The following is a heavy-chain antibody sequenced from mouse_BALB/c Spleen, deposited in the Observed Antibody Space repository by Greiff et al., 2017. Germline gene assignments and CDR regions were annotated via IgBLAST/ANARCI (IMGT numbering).Heavy chain of an antibody. CDR3: ARGLLRAGAMDY. CDR2: IDPANGNT. Sequence: EGQLQQSGAELVKPGASVKLSCTASGFNIKDTYMHWVKQRPEQGLEWIGRIDPANGNTKYDPKFQGKATITADTSSNTAYLQLSSLTSEDTAVYYCARGLLRAGAMDYWGQGTSVTVSS. CDR1: GFNIKDTY. D-gene: IGHD1-1*01. J-gene: IGHJ4*01. V-gene: IGHV14-3*02.